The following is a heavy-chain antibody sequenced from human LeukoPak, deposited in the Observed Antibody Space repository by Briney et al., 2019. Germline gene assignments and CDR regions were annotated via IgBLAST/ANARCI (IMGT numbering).Heavy chain of an antibody. D-gene: IGHD2-15*01. CDR1: GFTVSSNY. V-gene: IGHV3-53*01. Sequence: GGSLRLSCAASGFTVSSNYMSWVRQAPGKGLEWVSVIYSGGSTYYADSVKGRFTISRDNSKNTRYLQMNSLRAEDTAVYYCARLWSYCSGGSCYWSSSDYWGQGTLVTVSS. J-gene: IGHJ4*02. CDR3: ARLWSYCSGGSCYWSSSDY. CDR2: IYSGGST.